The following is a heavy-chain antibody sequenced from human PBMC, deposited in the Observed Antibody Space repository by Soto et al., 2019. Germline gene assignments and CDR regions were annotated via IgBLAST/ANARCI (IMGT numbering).Heavy chain of an antibody. CDR1: GYSFTGYY. J-gene: IGHJ4*02. D-gene: IGHD2-21*02. CDR2: INPKTGGT. Sequence: ASVKVSCKDSGYSFTGYYMHWVRLAPGQELGWMGRINPKTGGTNFAQKFHGRVTVTRDTSIRTAYMELSRLTSDDTAVYFCARQLAYCGGDCYTEPINYWGQGTPVTAPQ. CDR3: ARQLAYCGGDCYTEPINY. V-gene: IGHV1-2*06.